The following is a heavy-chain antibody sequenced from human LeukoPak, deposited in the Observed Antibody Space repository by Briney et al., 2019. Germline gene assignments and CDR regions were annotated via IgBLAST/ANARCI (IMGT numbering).Heavy chain of an antibody. V-gene: IGHV3-30*18. CDR3: AKAERRCSSTGCYLDYYYGMDV. CDR1: GFTFSSYG. Sequence: GRSLRLSCAASGFTFSSYGMHWVRQAPGKGLEWVAVISYDGSNKYYADSVKGRFTISRDNSKNTLYLQMNSLRAEDTAVYYCAKAERRCSSTGCYLDYYYGMDVWGQGTTVTVSS. D-gene: IGHD2-2*01. J-gene: IGHJ6*02. CDR2: ISYDGSNK.